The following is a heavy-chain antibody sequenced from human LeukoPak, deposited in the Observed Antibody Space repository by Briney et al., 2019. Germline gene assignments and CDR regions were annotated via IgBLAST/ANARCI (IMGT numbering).Heavy chain of an antibody. V-gene: IGHV3-7*01. CDR3: ARWANSIDY. CDR1: GFTVSSLA. J-gene: IGHJ4*02. CDR2: INQNGTST. D-gene: IGHD5-18*01. Sequence: GGSLRLSCAASGFTVSSLAMHWVRQAPGKGLEWVANINQNGTSTFHADSVRGRFTISRDNAKSLQYLQMNGLRVEDTAVYYCARWANSIDYWGQGALVTVSS.